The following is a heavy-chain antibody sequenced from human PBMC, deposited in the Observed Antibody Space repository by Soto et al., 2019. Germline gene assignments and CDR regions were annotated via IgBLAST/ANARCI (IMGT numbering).Heavy chain of an antibody. CDR3: RYFDFYGMDV. CDR1: GFTFSNAW. CDR2: IKSKTDGGTT. V-gene: IGHV3-15*01. J-gene: IGHJ6*02. Sequence: EVQLVESGGGLVKPGGSLRLSCAASGFTFSNAWMSWVRQAPGKGLEWVGRIKSKTDGGTTDYAAPVKGRFTISRDDSKNTLYLQMNSLKTEDTAVDYCRYFDFYGMDVWGQGTTVTVSS. D-gene: IGHD3-9*01.